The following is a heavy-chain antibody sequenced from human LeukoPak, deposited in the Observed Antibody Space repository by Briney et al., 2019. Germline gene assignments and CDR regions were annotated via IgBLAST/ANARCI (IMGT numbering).Heavy chain of an antibody. Sequence: SVKVSCRASGGTFSSYAISWVRQAPGQGLEWMGRIIPIFGTANYAQTFQRRVTITTDESTSTAYMALSSLRSEDTAVYYCAREVTPFDAFDIWGQGTMVTVSS. V-gene: IGHV1-69*05. CDR3: AREVTPFDAFDI. J-gene: IGHJ3*02. CDR1: GGTFSSYA. D-gene: IGHD2-21*02. CDR2: IIPIFGTA.